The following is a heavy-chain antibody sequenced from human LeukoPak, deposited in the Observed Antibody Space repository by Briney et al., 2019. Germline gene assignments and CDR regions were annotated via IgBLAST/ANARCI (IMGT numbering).Heavy chain of an antibody. Sequence: PGGSLRLSCVASGFAFSSYWMSWVRQAPGKGLEWVANIKQDGGEKYYVDSVKGRFTISRDNAKNSLFLQMNSLRAEDTAVYYCARDRAGDFDYWGQGTLITVSS. CDR1: GFAFSSYW. J-gene: IGHJ4*02. D-gene: IGHD6-19*01. CDR3: ARDRAGDFDY. V-gene: IGHV3-7*03. CDR2: IKQDGGEK.